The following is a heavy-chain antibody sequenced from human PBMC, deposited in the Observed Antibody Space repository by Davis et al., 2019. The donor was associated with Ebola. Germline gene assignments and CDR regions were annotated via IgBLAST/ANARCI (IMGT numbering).Heavy chain of an antibody. D-gene: IGHD1-20*01. J-gene: IGHJ6*02. CDR3: ERTDNWNYGMDV. CDR2: IFSNDEK. V-gene: IGHV2-26*01. CDR1: GFSLSNARMG. Sequence: SGPTLVKPTETLTLTCTVSGFSLSNARMGVSWIRQPPGKALEWLAHIFSNDEKSYSTSLKRRLTISKDPTKSQVVLTMTNMDPVDTATYYCERTDNWNYGMDVWGQGTTVTVSS.